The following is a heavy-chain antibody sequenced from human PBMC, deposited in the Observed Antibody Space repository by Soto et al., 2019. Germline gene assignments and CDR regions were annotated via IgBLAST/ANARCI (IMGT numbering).Heavy chain of an antibody. J-gene: IGHJ5*02. CDR1: GGSISGGGYS. Sequence: SETLSLTCAVSGGSISGGGYSWSWIRQPPGKGLEWIGYIYHSGSTYYNPSLKSRVTISVDRSKNQFSLKLSSVTAADTAVYYCARVPHRWGQGTLVTAPQ. D-gene: IGHD2-2*01. CDR3: ARVPHR. V-gene: IGHV4-30-2*01. CDR2: IYHSGST.